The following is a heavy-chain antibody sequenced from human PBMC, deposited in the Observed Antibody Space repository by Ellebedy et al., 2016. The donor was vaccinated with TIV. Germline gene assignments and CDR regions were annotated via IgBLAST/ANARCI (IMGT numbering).Heavy chain of an antibody. V-gene: IGHV4-38-2*02. J-gene: IGHJ6*02. CDR2: IYHSGST. CDR3: ARGYGTSGSYYYYYGMDV. D-gene: IGHD2-8*01. Sequence: SETLSLXCTVFDVSVSSDNYWGWFRQSPGKSLEWIGSIYHSGSTPYNPSLKSRVTISVDTSKNQFSLKLNSVTASATAVYYCARGYGTSGSYYYYYGMDVWGQGTTVTVS. CDR1: DVSVSSDNY.